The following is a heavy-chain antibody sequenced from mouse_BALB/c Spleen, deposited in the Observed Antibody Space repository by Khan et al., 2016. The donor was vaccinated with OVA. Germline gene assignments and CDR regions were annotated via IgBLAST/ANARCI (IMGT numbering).Heavy chain of an antibody. Sequence: EVELVESGGGLVKPGGSLKLSCAASGFIFSSYAVSWIRQTPEKRLEWVASINSGGSTYYPDSVKGRFTISRDDARNILYLQMSSMRSEDTAMYYCTRLVDYWGQGTSVTVSS. CDR3: TRLVDY. J-gene: IGHJ4*01. V-gene: IGHV5-6-5*01. CDR1: GFIFSSYA. CDR2: INSGGST.